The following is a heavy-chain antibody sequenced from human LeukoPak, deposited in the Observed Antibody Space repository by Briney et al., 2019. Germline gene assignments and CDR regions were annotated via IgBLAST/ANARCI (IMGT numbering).Heavy chain of an antibody. CDR3: ARYERGIAAAGPPAFDY. CDR2: INPSGGST. V-gene: IGHV1-46*01. CDR1: GYTFTSYY. Sequence: GASVKVSCKASGYTFTSYYMHWVRQAPGQGLEWMGIINPSGGSTSYAQKFQGRVTMTRDTSTSTVYMELSSLRSEATAVYYCARYERGIAAAGPPAFDYWGQGTLVTVSS. J-gene: IGHJ4*02. D-gene: IGHD6-13*01.